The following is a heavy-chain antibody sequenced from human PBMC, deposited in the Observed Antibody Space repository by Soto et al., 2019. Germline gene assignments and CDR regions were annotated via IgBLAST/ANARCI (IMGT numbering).Heavy chain of an antibody. CDR1: GGSFSGYS. Sequence: QVQLQQWGAGLLKPSETLSLTCAVNGGSFSGYSWTWIRQAPGKGLDWIGEINYTGTTNYSPSLNSRVTMSEDTTKNQFSLELRSVSAADTAWYYCAREGGSGWYYHDYWGYGTLVTVP. D-gene: IGHD6-19*01. CDR2: INYTGTT. CDR3: AREGGSGWYYHDY. V-gene: IGHV4-34*02. J-gene: IGHJ4*01.